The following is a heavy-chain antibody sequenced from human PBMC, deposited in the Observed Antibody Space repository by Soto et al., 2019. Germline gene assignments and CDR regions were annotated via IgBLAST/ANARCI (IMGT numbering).Heavy chain of an antibody. CDR2: IYHSGST. D-gene: IGHD4-17*01. CDR1: GGSISSGGYS. Sequence: QLQLQESGSGLVKPSQTLSLTCAVSGGSISSGGYSWSWIRQPPGKGLEWIGSIYHSGSTYYNPSPKSRVTISVDRAKNQFSLKLSSVTAADTAGYYCARGVTTVTTIDYWGQGTLVTVSS. V-gene: IGHV4-30-2*01. CDR3: ARGVTTVTTIDY. J-gene: IGHJ4*02.